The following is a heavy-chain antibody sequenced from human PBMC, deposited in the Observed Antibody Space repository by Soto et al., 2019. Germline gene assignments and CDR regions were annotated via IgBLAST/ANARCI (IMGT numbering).Heavy chain of an antibody. D-gene: IGHD6-13*01. CDR2: IDPSDSYT. CDR3: ARTSAAGKYYYGMDV. CDR1: GYSLTSYW. J-gene: IGHJ6*02. V-gene: IGHV5-10-1*01. Sequence: GESLKISCKGSGYSLTSYWTSWVRQMPGKGLEWMGRIDPSDSYTNYSPSFQGHVTISADKSISTAYLQWSSLKASDTAMYYCARTSAAGKYYYGMDVWGQGTTVTVSS.